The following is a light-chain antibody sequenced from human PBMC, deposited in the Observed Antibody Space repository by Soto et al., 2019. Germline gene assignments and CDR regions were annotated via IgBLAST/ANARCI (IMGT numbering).Light chain of an antibody. CDR1: QSVRSN. J-gene: IGKJ2*02. V-gene: IGKV3-15*01. Sequence: EIVMTQSPATLSVSPGERATLSCRASQSVRSNLAWYQQKPGQTPRLLIYGASTRATGIPGRFSGSGSGTEFTRAISNVQSEDFAVYYCQQYNNWPPWTFGQGTKVENK. CDR2: GAS. CDR3: QQYNNWPPWT.